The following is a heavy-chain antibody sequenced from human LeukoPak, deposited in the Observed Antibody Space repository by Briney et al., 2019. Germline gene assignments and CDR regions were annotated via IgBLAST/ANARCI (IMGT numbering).Heavy chain of an antibody. CDR2: IYYSGST. D-gene: IGHD3-10*01. J-gene: IGHJ4*02. CDR3: ARHLLWFGELRYYFDY. Sequence: PSETLSLTCTVSGGSISSSSYYWSWIRQPPGKGLEWIGSIYYSGSTYYNPSLKSRVTISVDTSKNQFSLKLSSVTAADTAVYYCARHLLWFGELRYYFDYWGQGTLVTVSS. CDR1: GGSISSSSYY. V-gene: IGHV4-39*01.